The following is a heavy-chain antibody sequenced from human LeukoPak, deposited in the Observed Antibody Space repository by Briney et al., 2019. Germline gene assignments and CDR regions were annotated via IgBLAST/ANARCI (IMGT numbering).Heavy chain of an antibody. J-gene: IGHJ4*02. CDR2: IYYTGNT. D-gene: IGHD1-1*01. Sequence: PSETLSLTCTVSGGSLNNYYWTWIRQPPGKGLEWIGYIYYTGNTNYSPSLKSRVTMSADTSKNQFSLKLNSVTAADPAVYYCARQTRATTGGDYLDYWGQGTLVTVSS. V-gene: IGHV4-59*08. CDR1: GGSLNNYY. CDR3: ARQTRATTGGDYLDY.